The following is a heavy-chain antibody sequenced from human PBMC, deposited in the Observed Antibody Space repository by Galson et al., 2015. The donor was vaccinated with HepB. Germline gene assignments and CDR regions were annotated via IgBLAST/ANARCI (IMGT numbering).Heavy chain of an antibody. Sequence: SLRLSCAASGFTFSSYWMSWVRQAPGKGLEWVANIKLDGSEKYYVDSVRGRFTISRDNAKNSLYLQMNSLRAEDTAVYCCTRDGPAAGYYFDSWGQGVLVTVSS. J-gene: IGHJ4*02. CDR1: GFTFSSYW. CDR2: IKLDGSEK. V-gene: IGHV3-7*03. CDR3: TRDGPAAGYYFDS. D-gene: IGHD6-25*01.